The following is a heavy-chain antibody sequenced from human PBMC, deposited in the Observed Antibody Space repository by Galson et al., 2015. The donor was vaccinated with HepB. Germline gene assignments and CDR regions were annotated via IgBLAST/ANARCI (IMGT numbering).Heavy chain of an antibody. CDR3: ARADLIVVVPAPSYYYYYGMDV. J-gene: IGHJ6*02. Sequence: SLRLSCAASGFTFSSYEMNWVRQAPGKGLEWVSYISSSGSTIYYADSVKGRFTISRDNAKNSLYLQMNSLRAEDTAVYYCARADLIVVVPAPSYYYYYGMDVWGQGTTVTVSS. CDR2: ISSSGSTI. V-gene: IGHV3-48*03. CDR1: GFTFSSYE. D-gene: IGHD2-2*01.